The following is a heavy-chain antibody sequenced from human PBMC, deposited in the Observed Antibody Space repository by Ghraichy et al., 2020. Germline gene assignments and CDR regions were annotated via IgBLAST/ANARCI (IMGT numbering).Heavy chain of an antibody. CDR1: GGSFSGYY. V-gene: IGHV4-34*01. CDR3: ARGRLLWFGELLKMNWFDP. Sequence: SETLSLTCAVYGGSFSGYYWSWIRQPLGKGLEWIGEINHSGSTNDHPSLKSRVTISVNTSKNQFSLTLSSVTAADTAVYYCARGRLLWFGELLKMNWFDPWGQGTLVTVSS. CDR2: INHSGST. J-gene: IGHJ5*02. D-gene: IGHD3-10*01.